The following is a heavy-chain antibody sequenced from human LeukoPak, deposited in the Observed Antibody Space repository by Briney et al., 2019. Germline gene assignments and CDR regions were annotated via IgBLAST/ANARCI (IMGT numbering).Heavy chain of an antibody. CDR2: IYHSGST. V-gene: IGHV4-30-4*08. J-gene: IGHJ4*02. CDR3: ARVPGGIIDY. Sequence: SQTLSLTCTVSGDSMDNGDFYWTWIRQPPGKALEWIGSIYHSGSTYYNPSLKSRVTISVDTSKNQFSLKLSSVTAADTAVYYCARVPGGIIDYWGQGTLVTVSS. D-gene: IGHD3-16*01. CDR1: GDSMDNGDFY.